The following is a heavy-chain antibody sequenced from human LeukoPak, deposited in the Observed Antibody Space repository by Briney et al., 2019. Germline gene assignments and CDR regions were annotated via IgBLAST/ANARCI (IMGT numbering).Heavy chain of an antibody. V-gene: IGHV4-59*01. CDR1: GGSISSYY. D-gene: IGHD2-2*01. CDR2: IYYSGST. CDR3: ARDKKGASCYDY. Sequence: SETLSLTCSVSGGSISSYYWSWIRQPPGKGLEWIGYIYYSGSTNYNPSLKSRVTISVDTSKNQFSLKLSSVTAADTAVYYCARDKKGASCYDYWGQGTLVTVSS. J-gene: IGHJ4*02.